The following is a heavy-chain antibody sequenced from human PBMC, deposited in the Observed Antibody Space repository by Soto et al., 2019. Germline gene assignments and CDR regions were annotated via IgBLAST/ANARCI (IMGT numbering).Heavy chain of an antibody. CDR3: ARHHLHLGVGY. V-gene: IGHV4-39*01. CDR1: HGSISRTSFY. J-gene: IGHJ4*02. CDR2: IYYSGSS. Sequence: SETLSLTCTVSHGSISRTSFYWGWIRQPPGKGLEWIASIYYSGSSYYNPSLKIRVTISVDTSKSQFSLKLSSVTAADTAVYNGARHHLHLGVGYWGQGTRVTVSS. D-gene: IGHD3-16*01.